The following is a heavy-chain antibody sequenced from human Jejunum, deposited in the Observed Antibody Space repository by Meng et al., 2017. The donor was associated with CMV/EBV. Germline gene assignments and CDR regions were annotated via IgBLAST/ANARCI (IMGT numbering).Heavy chain of an antibody. CDR3: VRDLISGVVPLGY. J-gene: IGHJ4*02. V-gene: IGHV3-74*01. CDR2: INGDGSTT. D-gene: IGHD3-3*01. CDR1: GFTFSGYW. Sequence: SGFTFSGYWMQWARQVPGKGLVWVARINGDGSTTNYADSVKGRFTISRDNAKNTLYLQMNSLRAEDTAVYYCVRDLISGVVPLGYWGQGTLVTVSS.